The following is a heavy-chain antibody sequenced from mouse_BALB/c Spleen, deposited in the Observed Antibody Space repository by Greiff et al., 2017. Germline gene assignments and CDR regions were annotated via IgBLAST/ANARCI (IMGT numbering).Heavy chain of an antibody. J-gene: IGHJ3*01. Sequence: LKQPGSELVRPGASVKLSCKASGYTFTSYWMHWVKQRPGQGLEWIGNIYPGSGSTNYDEKFKSKATLTVDTSSSTAYMQLSSLTSEDSAVYYCTSYYYGSSWGFAYWGQGTLVTVSA. V-gene: IGHV1S22*01. D-gene: IGHD1-1*01. CDR2: IYPGSGST. CDR3: TSYYYGSSWGFAY. CDR1: GYTFTSYW.